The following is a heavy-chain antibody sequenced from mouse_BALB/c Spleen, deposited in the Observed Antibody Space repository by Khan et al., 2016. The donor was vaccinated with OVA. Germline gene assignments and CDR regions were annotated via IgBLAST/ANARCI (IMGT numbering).Heavy chain of an antibody. Sequence: QVQLQQSGGDLMKPGASVKISCKATGYTFSSYWIEWVKQRPGHGLEWIGQIFPGSVSITYNEKFKGKATFTADTSSNTAYMQPSSLTSEDSAVYYCARGGYGGFAFWGQGTLVTVSA. J-gene: IGHJ3*01. V-gene: IGHV1-9*01. CDR3: ARGGYGGFAF. CDR2: IFPGSVSI. D-gene: IGHD2-2*01. CDR1: GYTFSSYW.